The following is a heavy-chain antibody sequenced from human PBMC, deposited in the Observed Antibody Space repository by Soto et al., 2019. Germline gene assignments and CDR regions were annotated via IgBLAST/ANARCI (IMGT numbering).Heavy chain of an antibody. Sequence: QVQLVESGGGVVQPGRSLRLSCAGSGFTFSRNVMHWVRQAPGKGLEWVAFISYDGSNKYYADSVKGRFTISRDNSKNTRYLQMNSLRPEDTSVYYCASGYCSTTSCFYGMDVWGQGTTVTVSS. CDR1: GFTFSRNV. V-gene: IGHV3-30-3*01. CDR2: ISYDGSNK. CDR3: ASGYCSTTSCFYGMDV. J-gene: IGHJ6*02. D-gene: IGHD2-2*01.